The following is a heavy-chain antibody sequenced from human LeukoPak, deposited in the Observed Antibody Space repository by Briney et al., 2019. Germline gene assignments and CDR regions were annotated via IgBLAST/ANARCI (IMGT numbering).Heavy chain of an antibody. CDR1: GGSITSNY. J-gene: IGHJ2*01. CDR2: IFYSGNT. Sequence: PSETLSLTCTVSGGSITSNYWSWIRQPPGKGLEWIGYIFYSGNTNYNPSLKSRVTISLDMSKTQFSLKLSSVTAADTAAYYCARLLRSVTTSAIWYFDLWGRGTLVTVSS. D-gene: IGHD4-17*01. V-gene: IGHV4-59*08. CDR3: ARLLRSVTTSAIWYFDL.